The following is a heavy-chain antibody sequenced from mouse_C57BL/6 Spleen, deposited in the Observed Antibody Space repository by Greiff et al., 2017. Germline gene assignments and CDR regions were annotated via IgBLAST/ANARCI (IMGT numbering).Heavy chain of an antibody. V-gene: IGHV1-69*01. CDR2: IDPSDSYT. D-gene: IGHD1-1*01. Sequence: QVQLQQPGAELVMPGASVKLSCKASGYTFTSYWMHWVKQRPGQGLEWIGEIDPSDSYTNYNQKFKGKSTLTVDKSSSTAYMQLSSLTSEDSAVYYRARSGYYYGSSPPYYFDYGGQGTTLTVSS. CDR1: GYTFTSYW. J-gene: IGHJ2*01. CDR3: ARSGYYYGSSPPYYFDY.